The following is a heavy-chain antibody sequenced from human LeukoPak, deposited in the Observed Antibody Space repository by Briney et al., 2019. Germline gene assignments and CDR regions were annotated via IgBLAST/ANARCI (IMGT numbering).Heavy chain of an antibody. J-gene: IGHJ3*02. CDR3: ARGIELMTFDI. V-gene: IGHV3-48*01. CDR1: GFTFSSYS. D-gene: IGHD5-18*01. Sequence: PGGSLRLSCAASGFTFSSYSMNWVRQAPGKGLEWVSYISSSSSTIYYADSVKGRFTISRDNAKNSLYLQMNSLRAEDTAVYYCARGIELMTFDIWGQGTMVTVSS. CDR2: ISSSSSTI.